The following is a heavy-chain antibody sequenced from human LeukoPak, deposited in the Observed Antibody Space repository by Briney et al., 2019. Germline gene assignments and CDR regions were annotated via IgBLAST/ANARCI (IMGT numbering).Heavy chain of an antibody. J-gene: IGHJ6*03. Sequence: PSETLSLTCTVSGGSISSYYWSWIRQPPGKGLEWIGYIYYSGSTNYNPSLKSRVTISVDTSKNQFSLKLSSVTAADTAVYYCARVDREIRGVNLLDYYYYMDVWGKGTTVTVSS. D-gene: IGHD3-10*01. CDR3: ARVDREIRGVNLLDYYYYMDV. V-gene: IGHV4-59*01. CDR1: GGSISSYY. CDR2: IYYSGST.